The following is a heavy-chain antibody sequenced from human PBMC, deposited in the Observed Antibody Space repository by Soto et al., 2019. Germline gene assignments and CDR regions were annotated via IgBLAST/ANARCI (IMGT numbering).Heavy chain of an antibody. Sequence: GGSLRLSCAASGFTFSSYAMHWVRQAPGKGLEWVAVISYDGSNKYYADSVKGRFTISRDNSKNTLYLQMNSLRAEDTAVYYCARERYYDFSATGGYYYYGMDVWGQGTTVTVSS. CDR1: GFTFSSYA. J-gene: IGHJ6*02. CDR3: ARERYYDFSATGGYYYYGMDV. CDR2: ISYDGSNK. D-gene: IGHD3-3*01. V-gene: IGHV3-30*14.